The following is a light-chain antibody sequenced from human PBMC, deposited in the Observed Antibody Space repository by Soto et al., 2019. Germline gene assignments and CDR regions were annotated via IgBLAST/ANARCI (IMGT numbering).Light chain of an antibody. V-gene: IGKV3-15*01. J-gene: IGKJ1*01. CDR3: QQYNNWWK. CDR1: QSVSSN. CDR2: GAP. Sequence: EIVMTQSPATLSVSPGERATLSCRASQSVSSNLAGYQQEPGQAPRLLILGAPARATGIPARFSGSGSGTEFTLTISSLQSEDFAVDYCQQYNNWWKFRQGTKVDI.